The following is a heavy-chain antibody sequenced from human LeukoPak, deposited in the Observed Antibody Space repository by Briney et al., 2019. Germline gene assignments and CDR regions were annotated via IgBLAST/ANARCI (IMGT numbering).Heavy chain of an antibody. CDR1: GDSVSSNSAA. D-gene: IGHD6-6*01. Sequence: SQTLSLTCAISGDSVSSNSAAWSWIRQSPSRGLEWLGRAYYRSKWYNDYAVSVKSRITINPDTSKNQFSLQLNSVTPEDTAVYYCARGPSYSSSPDWYFDLWGRGTLVAVSS. J-gene: IGHJ2*01. CDR2: AYYRSKWYN. V-gene: IGHV6-1*01. CDR3: ARGPSYSSSPDWYFDL.